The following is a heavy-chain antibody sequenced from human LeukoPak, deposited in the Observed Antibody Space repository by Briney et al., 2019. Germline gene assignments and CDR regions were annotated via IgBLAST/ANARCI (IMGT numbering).Heavy chain of an antibody. CDR1: GGTFSSYA. J-gene: IGHJ4*02. CDR2: IIPIFGTA. V-gene: IGHV1-69*01. CDR3: ARAFYYYDSSGPHFDY. D-gene: IGHD3-22*01. Sequence: ASVKVSCKASGGTFSSYAISWVRQAPGQGLEWMGGIIPIFGTANYTQKFQCRVTITADESTSTAYMELSSLRSEDTAVYYCARAFYYYDSSGPHFDYWGQGTLVTVSS.